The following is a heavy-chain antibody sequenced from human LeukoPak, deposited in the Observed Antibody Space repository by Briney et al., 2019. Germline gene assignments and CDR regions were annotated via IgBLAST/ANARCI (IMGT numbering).Heavy chain of an antibody. V-gene: IGHV3-30-3*01. Sequence: PGGSLRLSCAASGFTFSSYAMHWVRQAPGKGLEWVAVISYDGSNKYYADSVKGRFTISRDNSKNTLYLQMNSLRAEDTAVYYCARPGYTAGYDIWGQGTLVTVSS. CDR3: ARPGYTAGYDI. CDR1: GFTFSSYA. J-gene: IGHJ3*02. CDR2: ISYDGSNK. D-gene: IGHD3-9*01.